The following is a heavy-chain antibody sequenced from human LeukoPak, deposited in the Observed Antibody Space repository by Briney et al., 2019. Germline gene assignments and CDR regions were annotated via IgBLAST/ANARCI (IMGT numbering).Heavy chain of an antibody. Sequence: GGSLRLSCAASGFTFSTYWLTWVRQAPGKGLEWVANIRQDGSEKYYVDSVKGRFTISRDNAKNSLYLQMYSLRAEDTAVYYCATGRGTFDYWGQGTLVTVSS. D-gene: IGHD3-16*01. CDR1: GFTFSTYW. V-gene: IGHV3-7*01. CDR3: ATGRGTFDY. CDR2: IRQDGSEK. J-gene: IGHJ4*02.